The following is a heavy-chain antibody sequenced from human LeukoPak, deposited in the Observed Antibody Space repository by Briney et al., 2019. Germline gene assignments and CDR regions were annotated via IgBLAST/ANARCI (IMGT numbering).Heavy chain of an antibody. D-gene: IGHD3-22*01. V-gene: IGHV3-33*01. CDR2: IWYDGSNK. J-gene: IGHJ4*02. Sequence: GGSLRLSCAASGFTFSYFGMHWVRQAPGKGLEWVALIWYDGSNKYYADSVKGRFTISRDNSNNTLYLQMNCLRVEDTAVYYCARDRSDSFDSTGYFPEYYFDYWGQGTLVTVSS. CDR3: ARDRSDSFDSTGYFPEYYFDY. CDR1: GFTFSYFG.